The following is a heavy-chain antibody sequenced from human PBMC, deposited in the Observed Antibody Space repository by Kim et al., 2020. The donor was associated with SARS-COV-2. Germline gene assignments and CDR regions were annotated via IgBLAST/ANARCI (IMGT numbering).Heavy chain of an antibody. D-gene: IGHD3-10*01. Sequence: SLKSRVTISVDTSKNQFSLKLSSVTAADTAVYYCARGPYYYGSGKYGMDVWGQGTTVTVSS. V-gene: IGHV4-59*09. J-gene: IGHJ6*02. CDR3: ARGPYYYGSGKYGMDV.